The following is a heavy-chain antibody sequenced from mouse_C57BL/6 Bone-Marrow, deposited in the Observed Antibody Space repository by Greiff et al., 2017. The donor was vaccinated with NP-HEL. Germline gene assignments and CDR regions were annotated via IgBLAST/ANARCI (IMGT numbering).Heavy chain of an antibody. CDR1: GYAFSSSW. Sequence: VQLQESGPELVKPGASVKISCKASGYAFSSSWMNWVKQRPGKGLEWIGRIYPGDGDTNYNGKFKGKATLTADKSSSTAYMQLSSLTSEDSAVYFCARSGDYYGSDYWGQGTTLTVSS. V-gene: IGHV1-82*01. CDR3: ARSGDYYGSDY. D-gene: IGHD1-1*01. CDR2: IYPGDGDT. J-gene: IGHJ2*01.